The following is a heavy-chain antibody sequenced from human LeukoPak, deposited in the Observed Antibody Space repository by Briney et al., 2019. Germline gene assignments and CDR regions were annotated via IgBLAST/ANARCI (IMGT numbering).Heavy chain of an antibody. D-gene: IGHD5-12*01. J-gene: IGHJ4*02. CDR1: GFTFSSYS. CDR3: ARDRATADTGYFDH. Sequence: GGSLRLSCAASGFTFSSYSMNWVRQAPGKGLEWVSYISSSSSTIYYADSVKGRFTISRDNSNNTVHLQMNSLRAEDTAIYYCARDRATADTGYFDHWGQGTLVTVSS. V-gene: IGHV3-48*01. CDR2: ISSSSSTI.